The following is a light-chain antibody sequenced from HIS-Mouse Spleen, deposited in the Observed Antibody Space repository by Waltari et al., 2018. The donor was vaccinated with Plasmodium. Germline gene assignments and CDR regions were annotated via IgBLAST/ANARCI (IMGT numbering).Light chain of an antibody. J-gene: IGKJ2*01. Sequence: DIQMTQSPSTLSASVGDRVPNTCRASQSISSWLAWYQQKPGKAPKLLIYKASSLESGVPSRFSGSGSGTEFTLTISSLQPDDFATYYCQQYNSYSYTFGQGTKLEIK. CDR3: QQYNSYSYT. CDR2: KAS. V-gene: IGKV1-5*03. CDR1: QSISSW.